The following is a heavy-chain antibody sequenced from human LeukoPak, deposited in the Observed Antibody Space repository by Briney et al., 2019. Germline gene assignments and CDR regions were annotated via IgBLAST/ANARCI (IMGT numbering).Heavy chain of an antibody. CDR3: AREYSSSWSDYDDY. CDR2: ISSDRSST. Sequence: GGSLRLSCAASGFTFSSYWMNWVRQAPGKGLVWVSRISSDRSSTSYADSVKGRFTVSRDNAKNTLYLQMNSLRAEDTAVYYCAREYSSSWSDYDDYWGQGTLVTVTS. V-gene: IGHV3-74*01. D-gene: IGHD6-13*01. CDR1: GFTFSSYW. J-gene: IGHJ4*02.